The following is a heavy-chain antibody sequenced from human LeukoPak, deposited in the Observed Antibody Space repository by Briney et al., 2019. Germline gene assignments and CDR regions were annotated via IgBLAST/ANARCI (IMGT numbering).Heavy chain of an antibody. D-gene: IGHD2-15*01. Sequence: GSLGLSCAASGFTFSSYAMHWVRQAPGKGLEWVAVISYDGSNKYYADSVKGRFTISRDNSKNTLYLQMNSLRAEDTAVYYCARERPYCSGGSCYYRRNWFDPWGQGTLVTVSS. V-gene: IGHV3-30-3*01. CDR2: ISYDGSNK. CDR3: ARERPYCSGGSCYYRRNWFDP. J-gene: IGHJ5*02. CDR1: GFTFSSYA.